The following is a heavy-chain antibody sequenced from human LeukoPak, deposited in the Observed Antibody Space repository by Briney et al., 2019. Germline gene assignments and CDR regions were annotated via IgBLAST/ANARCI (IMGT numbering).Heavy chain of an antibody. CDR3: ARDSPAVSGRYNS. CDR1: GYTFIGCY. CDR2: INPNTGDT. D-gene: IGHD6-19*01. Sequence: AXXKVSCKASGYTFIGCYLHWVRQAPGQGLEWMGWINPNTGDTNYAQNFQGRVTMTRDTSITTAHMELSSLRSDDTAVYYCARDSPAVSGRYNSWGQGTLVTVSS. J-gene: IGHJ4*02. V-gene: IGHV1-2*02.